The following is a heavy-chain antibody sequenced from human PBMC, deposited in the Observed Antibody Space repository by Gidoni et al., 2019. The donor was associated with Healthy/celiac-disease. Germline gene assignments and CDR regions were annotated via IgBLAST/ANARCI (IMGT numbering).Heavy chain of an antibody. CDR2: ISYDGSNK. D-gene: IGHD7-27*01. V-gene: IGHV3-30-3*01. CDR3: ARDRAGAWGDV. Sequence: QVQLVASGGGVVQPGRSLRLSCAASGSTFSSYAMHWVRQAPGKGLEWVAVISYDGSNKYYADSVKGRFTISRDNSKNTLYLQMNSLRAEDTAVYYCARDRAGAWGDVWGKGTTVTVSS. CDR1: GSTFSSYA. J-gene: IGHJ6*04.